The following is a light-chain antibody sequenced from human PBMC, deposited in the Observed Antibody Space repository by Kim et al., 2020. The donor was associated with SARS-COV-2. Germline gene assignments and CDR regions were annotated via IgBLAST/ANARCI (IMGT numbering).Light chain of an antibody. CDR2: GKN. CDR1: SLRSYY. V-gene: IGLV3-19*01. CDR3: NSRDSNNNVL. Sequence: VALGQTVRITCQGDSLRSYYSTWYQQKPGQAPILVIYGKNNRPSGIPDRFSGSSSGNTASLTITGTQAGDEADYYCNSRDSNNNVLFGGGTQLTVL. J-gene: IGLJ2*01.